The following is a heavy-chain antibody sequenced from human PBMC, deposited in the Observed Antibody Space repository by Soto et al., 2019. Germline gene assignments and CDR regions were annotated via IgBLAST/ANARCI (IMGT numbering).Heavy chain of an antibody. V-gene: IGHV4-30-4*01. D-gene: IGHD1-20*01. CDR3: ARDLGSLTGTGDAFDI. Sequence: PSETLSLTCTVSGGSISSGDYYWSWIRQPPGKGLEWIGYIYYNGSTYYNPSPKSRVTISVDTSKNQFSLKLSSVTAADTAVYYCARDLGSLTGTGDAFDIWGQGTMVTVSS. J-gene: IGHJ3*02. CDR2: IYYNGST. CDR1: GGSISSGDYY.